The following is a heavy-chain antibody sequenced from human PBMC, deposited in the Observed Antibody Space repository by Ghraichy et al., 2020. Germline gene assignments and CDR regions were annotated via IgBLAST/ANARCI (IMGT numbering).Heavy chain of an antibody. V-gene: IGHV1-8*01. CDR3: ARARGYCSSTSCYIFDY. D-gene: IGHD2-2*02. J-gene: IGHJ4*02. Sequence: ASVKVSCKASGYTFTSYDINWVRQATGQGLEWMGWMNPNSGNTGYAQKFQGRVTTTRNTSISTAYMELSSLRSEDTAVYYCARARGYCSSTSCYIFDYWGQGTLVTVSS. CDR2: MNPNSGNT. CDR1: GYTFTSYD.